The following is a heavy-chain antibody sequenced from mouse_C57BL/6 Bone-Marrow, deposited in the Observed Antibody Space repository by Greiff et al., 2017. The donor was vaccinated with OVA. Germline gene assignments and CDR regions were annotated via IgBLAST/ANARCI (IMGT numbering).Heavy chain of an antibody. J-gene: IGHJ3*01. V-gene: IGHV1-54*01. CDR2: INPGSGGT. CDR3: ARWGYYGSSYGFAY. Sequence: VQLQQSGAELVRPGTSVKVSCKASGYAFTNYLIEWVKQRPGPGLEWIGVINPGSGGTNYNEKFKGKATLTADKSSSTAYMQLSSLTSEDSAVYFCARWGYYGSSYGFAYWGQGTLVTVSA. D-gene: IGHD1-1*01. CDR1: GYAFTNYL.